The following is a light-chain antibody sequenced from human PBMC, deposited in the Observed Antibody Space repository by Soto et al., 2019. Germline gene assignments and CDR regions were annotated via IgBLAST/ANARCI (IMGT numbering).Light chain of an antibody. J-gene: IGKJ1*01. Sequence: DIQMTQSPSTLPASVGDRVNLTCRASQSISNWLAWYQQEPGTAHKLLIYHASSLESGVPSRFSGSGSGTEFTLTISSLQPDDFATYYCQQYNSYSFGQGTKVDI. CDR2: HAS. V-gene: IGKV1-5*01. CDR1: QSISNW. CDR3: QQYNSYS.